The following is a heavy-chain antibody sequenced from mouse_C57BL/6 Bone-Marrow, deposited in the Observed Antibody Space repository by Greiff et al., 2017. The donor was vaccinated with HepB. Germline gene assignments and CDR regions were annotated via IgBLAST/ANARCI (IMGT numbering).Heavy chain of an antibody. CDR1: GYTFTTYP. D-gene: IGHD1-1*01. J-gene: IGHJ1*03. CDR3: ARGVVPYWYFDV. V-gene: IGHV1-47*01. Sequence: QVHVKQSGAELVKPGASVKMSCKASGYTFTTYPIEWMKQNHGKSLEWIGNFHPYNDDTKYNEKFKGKATLTVEKSSSTVYLELSRLTSDDSAVYYCARGVVPYWYFDVWGTGTTVTVSS. CDR2: FHPYNDDT.